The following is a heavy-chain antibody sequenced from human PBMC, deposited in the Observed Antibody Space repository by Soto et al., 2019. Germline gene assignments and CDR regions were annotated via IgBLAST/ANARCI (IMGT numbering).Heavy chain of an antibody. V-gene: IGHV4-59*01. CDR2: IYYSGST. CDR1: GGSISSYY. J-gene: IGHJ5*02. Sequence: PSETLSLTCTVSGGSISSYYWSWIRQPPGEGLEWIGYIYYSGSTNYNPSLKSRVTISVDTSKNQFSLKLSSVTAADTAVYYCARDRTLRYCSSTSCYSGTEVWFDPWGQGTLVTVSS. CDR3: ARDRTLRYCSSTSCYSGTEVWFDP. D-gene: IGHD2-2*01.